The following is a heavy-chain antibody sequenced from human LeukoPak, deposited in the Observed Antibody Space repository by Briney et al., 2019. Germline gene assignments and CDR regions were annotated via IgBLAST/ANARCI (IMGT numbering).Heavy chain of an antibody. J-gene: IGHJ3*02. Sequence: GGSLRLSCAASGFTFSTYWMSWVRQAPGKGLEWVANIEQDGSEEYYVDSVKGRFTISRDNAKNSLFLQMNSLRAEDTAVYYCASGNSHAFDIWGQGTMVTVSS. CDR1: GFTFSTYW. V-gene: IGHV3-7*02. CDR3: ASGNSHAFDI. CDR2: IEQDGSEE.